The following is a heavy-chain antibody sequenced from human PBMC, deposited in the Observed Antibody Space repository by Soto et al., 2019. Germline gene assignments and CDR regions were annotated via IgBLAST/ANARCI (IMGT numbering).Heavy chain of an antibody. CDR2: LYHGGAT. J-gene: IGHJ4*02. V-gene: IGHV3-53*04. CDR3: VRGRDGSEVH. D-gene: IGHD2-2*01. Sequence: PGGSLRLSCAASGFTFSSDWMHWVRQAPGQGLVWVSLLYHGGATHYAASVKGRFSISSHSSQNTLFLQMNSLRTEDTATYYCVRGRDGSEVHWGQGTLVTVSS. CDR1: GFTFSSDW.